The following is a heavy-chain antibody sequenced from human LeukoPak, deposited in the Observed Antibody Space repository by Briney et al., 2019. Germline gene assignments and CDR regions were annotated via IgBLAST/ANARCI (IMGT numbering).Heavy chain of an antibody. D-gene: IGHD4-17*01. V-gene: IGHV4-39*01. Sequence: SETLSLTCTVSGGSISSSSYYWGWIRQSPGQGLEWIGNIYYSGSTYYNPSLKSRVPTPVDTSRTQFSLKLKSVIAADTAVYYCARLDYGDRQFDYWGQGTLVTVSS. CDR2: IYYSGST. CDR3: ARLDYGDRQFDY. CDR1: GGSISSSSYY. J-gene: IGHJ4*02.